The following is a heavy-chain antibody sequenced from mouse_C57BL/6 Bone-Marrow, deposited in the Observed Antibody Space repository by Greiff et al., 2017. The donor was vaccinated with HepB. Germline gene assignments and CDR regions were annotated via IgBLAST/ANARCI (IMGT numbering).Heavy chain of an antibody. CDR3: ARGSITTVYYAMDY. CDR2: IYPGSGST. Sequence: QVQLQQPGAELVKPGASVKMSCKASGYTFTSYWITWVKQRPGQGLEWIGDIYPGSGSTNYNEKFKSKATLTVDTSSSTAYMQLSSLTSEDSAVYYCARGSITTVYYAMDYWGQGTSVTVSS. V-gene: IGHV1-55*01. J-gene: IGHJ4*01. D-gene: IGHD1-1*01. CDR1: GYTFTSYW.